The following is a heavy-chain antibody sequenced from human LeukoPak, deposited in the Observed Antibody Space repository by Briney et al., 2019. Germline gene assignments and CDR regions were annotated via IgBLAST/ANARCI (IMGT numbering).Heavy chain of an antibody. CDR1: GFTFSSYS. V-gene: IGHV3-21*01. D-gene: IGHD3-10*01. J-gene: IGHJ4*02. CDR3: ARVVSSAGWGVGY. Sequence: GGSLRLSCAASGFTFSSYSMNWVRQAPGKGLEWVSSISSSSSYIYYADSVKGRFTISRDNAKNSLYLQMNSLRAEDTAVYYCARVVSSAGWGVGYWGQGTLVTVSS. CDR2: ISSSSSYI.